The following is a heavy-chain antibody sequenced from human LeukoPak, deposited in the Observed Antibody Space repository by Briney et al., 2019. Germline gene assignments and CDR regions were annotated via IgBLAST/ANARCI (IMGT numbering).Heavy chain of an antibody. CDR3: ARYNWNDGPHAFDI. CDR2: IYYSGST. V-gene: IGHV4-30-4*08. J-gene: IGHJ3*02. CDR1: GGSISSGDYY. D-gene: IGHD1-1*01. Sequence: SQTLSLTCTVSGGSISSGDYYWSWIRQPPGKGLEWIGYIYYSGSTYYNPSLKSRVTISVDTSKNQFSLKLSSVTAADTAVFYCARYNWNDGPHAFDIWGQGTMVTVSS.